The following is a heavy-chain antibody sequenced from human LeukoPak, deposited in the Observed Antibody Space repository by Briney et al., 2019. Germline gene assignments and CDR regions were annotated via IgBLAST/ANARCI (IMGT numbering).Heavy chain of an antibody. J-gene: IGHJ4*02. CDR3: ARETPYYYDSSGYLAAFDY. CDR1: GYTFTSYG. D-gene: IGHD3-22*01. CDR2: ISAYNGNT. V-gene: IGHV1-18*01. Sequence: ASVKVSCKASGYTFTSYGISWVRQAPGQGLEWMGWISAYNGNTNYAQKLQGKVTMTTDTSTSTAYMELRSLRSDDTAVYYCARETPYYYDSSGYLAAFDYWGRGTLVTVSS.